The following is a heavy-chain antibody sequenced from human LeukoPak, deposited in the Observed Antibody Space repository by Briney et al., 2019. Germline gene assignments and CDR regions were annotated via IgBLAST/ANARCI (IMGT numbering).Heavy chain of an antibody. Sequence: GGSLRLSCAVSGFTFNTYSMNWVRQAPGKGLVWVSRINSDGSSTSYADSVKGRFTISRDNAKNTLYLQMNSLRAEDTAVYYCARDGSQLFYYYGMDVWGRGTTVTVSS. CDR2: INSDGSST. V-gene: IGHV3-74*01. J-gene: IGHJ6*02. CDR3: ARDGSQLFYYYGMDV. CDR1: GFTFNTYS. D-gene: IGHD1-1*01.